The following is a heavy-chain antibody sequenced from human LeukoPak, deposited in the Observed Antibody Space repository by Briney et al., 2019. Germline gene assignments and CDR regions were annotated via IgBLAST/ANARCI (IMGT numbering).Heavy chain of an antibody. J-gene: IGHJ4*02. CDR1: GGSFGGYY. D-gene: IGHD3-10*01. CDR3: ARHELWFGEYYFDY. V-gene: IGHV4-34*01. Sequence: PSETLSLTCAVYGGSFGGYYWSWIRQPPGKGLEWIGEINHSGSTNYNPSLKSRVTISVDTSKNQFSLKLSSVTAADTAAYYCARHELWFGEYYFDYWGQGPWSPSPQ. CDR2: INHSGST.